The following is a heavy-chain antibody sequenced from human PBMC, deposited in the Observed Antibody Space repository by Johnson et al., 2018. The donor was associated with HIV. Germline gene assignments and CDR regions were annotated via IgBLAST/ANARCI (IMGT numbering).Heavy chain of an antibody. CDR2: LRYDGIDK. V-gene: IGHV3-30*14. Sequence: QVQLVESGGGVVQPGGSLRLSCAASGFRFDDYAMHLVRLTPGQGLEWVAVLRYDGIDKKYADPLKGRFTISRDNSKNTVYLQMNSLRAEDTAVYYCARARARVTFDIWGQGTMVTVSS. D-gene: IGHD2-21*01. J-gene: IGHJ3*02. CDR1: GFRFDDYA. CDR3: ARARARVTFDI.